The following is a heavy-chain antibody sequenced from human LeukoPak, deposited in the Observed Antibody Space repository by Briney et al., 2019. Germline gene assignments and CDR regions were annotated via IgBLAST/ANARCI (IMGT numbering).Heavy chain of an antibody. CDR3: AKQLGYCSDGSCYFPY. J-gene: IGHJ4*02. CDR2: ISNNGGYT. Sequence: PGGSLRLSCVASGFIVSNNYMSWVRQAPGKGLEWVSAISNNGGYTYYADSVQGRFTISRDNSKSTLCLQMNSLRAEDTAVYYCAKQLGYCSDGSCYFPYWGQGTLVTVSS. V-gene: IGHV3-23*01. CDR1: GFIVSNNY. D-gene: IGHD2-15*01.